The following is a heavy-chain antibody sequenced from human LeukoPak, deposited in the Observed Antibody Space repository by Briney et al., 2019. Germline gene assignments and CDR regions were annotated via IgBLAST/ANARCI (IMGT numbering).Heavy chain of an antibody. D-gene: IGHD2-15*01. CDR2: INHSGST. Sequence: SETLSLTCAVYDGSFSGYYWSWIRQPPGKGLEWIGEINHSGSTNYNPSLTSRVTISVDTSKNQFSLKLSSVTAADTAVYYCARTPHIVVVVAATPYYYGMDVWGKGTTVTVSS. CDR3: ARTPHIVVVVAATPYYYGMDV. V-gene: IGHV4-34*01. CDR1: DGSFSGYY. J-gene: IGHJ6*04.